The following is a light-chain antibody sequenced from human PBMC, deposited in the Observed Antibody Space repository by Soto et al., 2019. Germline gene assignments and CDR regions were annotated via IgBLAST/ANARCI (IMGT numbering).Light chain of an antibody. CDR1: SSDIGAYNY. V-gene: IGLV2-14*03. J-gene: IGLJ2*01. CDR3: SSYTTSTAPV. CDR2: DVS. Sequence: QSVLTQPASVSGSPGQSITISCTGTSSDIGAYNYVSWYQQHPGKAPKVMIYDVSNRPTGVSNRFSGSKSGNTASLTISGLQPEDEADYYGSSYTTSTAPVFGGGTKLTVL.